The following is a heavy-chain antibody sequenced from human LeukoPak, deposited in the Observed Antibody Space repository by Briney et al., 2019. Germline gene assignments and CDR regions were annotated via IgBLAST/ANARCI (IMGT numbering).Heavy chain of an antibody. J-gene: IGHJ4*02. V-gene: IGHV3-74*01. CDR1: GFTFSSYW. CDR3: ATNIVGPTLDY. D-gene: IGHD1-26*01. Sequence: TGGSLRLSCAAPGFTFSSYWMHWVRQAPGKGLVWVSGTNSDGSTTAYADSVKGRFTISRDNAKNTPYLQMNSLRAEDTAVYYCATNIVGPTLDYWGQGTLVTVSS. CDR2: TNSDGSTT.